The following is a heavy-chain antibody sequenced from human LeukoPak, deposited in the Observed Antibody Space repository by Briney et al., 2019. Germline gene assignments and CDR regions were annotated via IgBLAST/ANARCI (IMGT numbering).Heavy chain of an antibody. V-gene: IGHV1-69*04. CDR2: IIPILGIA. D-gene: IGHD3-22*01. Sequence: ASVEVSCKASGGTFSSYAISWVRQAPGQGLEWMGRIIPILGIANYAQKFQGRVTITADKSTSTAYMELSSLRSEDTAVYYCARDQNYYDSSGYYGNFAYWGQGTLVTVSS. CDR3: ARDQNYYDSSGYYGNFAY. CDR1: GGTFSSYA. J-gene: IGHJ4*02.